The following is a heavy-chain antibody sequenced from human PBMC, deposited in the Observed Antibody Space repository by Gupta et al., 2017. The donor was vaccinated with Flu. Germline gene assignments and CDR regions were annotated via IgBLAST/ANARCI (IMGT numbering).Heavy chain of an antibody. CDR1: GFTFRLYS. CDR3: ARDLDCTVTTCYGGDDGFDI. CDR2: ISSSSTNI. D-gene: IGHD2-2*01. J-gene: IGHJ3*02. Sequence: EVQLVASGGGLVKPGGSLSLSCAAPGFTFRLYSLNWVRQPPGKGLEWVSSISSSSTNIYYADSLRGRFTISRDNAKNSLYLQMNSLRAEDTAVYYCARDLDCTVTTCYGGDDGFDIWGQGTMVTVSS. V-gene: IGHV3-21*01.